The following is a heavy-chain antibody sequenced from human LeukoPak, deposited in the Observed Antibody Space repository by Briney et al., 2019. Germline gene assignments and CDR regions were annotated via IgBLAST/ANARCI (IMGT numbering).Heavy chain of an antibody. D-gene: IGHD2-8*01. CDR3: ARLKYCTNGVCYAGFDY. V-gene: IGHV1-3*01. CDR2: INAGNGNT. CDR1: GYTFTSYA. Sequence: ASVKVSCKASGYTFTSYAMHWVRQAPGQRLEWMGWINAGNGNTKYSQKFQGRVTITRDTSADTAYMELSSLRSEDMAVYYCARLKYCTNGVCYAGFDYWGQGTLVTVSS. J-gene: IGHJ4*02.